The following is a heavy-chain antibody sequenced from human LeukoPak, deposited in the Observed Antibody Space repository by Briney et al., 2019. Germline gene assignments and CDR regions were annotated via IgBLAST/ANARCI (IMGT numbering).Heavy chain of an antibody. CDR2: IRYDGSNK. J-gene: IGHJ5*02. Sequence: GGSLRLSCAASGFTFSSYGMHWVRQAPGKGLEWVAFIRYDGSNKYYADSVKGRFTISRDNSKNTLYLQMNSLRAEDTAVYYCAKGWRSYSSGWFDPWGQGTLVTVSS. D-gene: IGHD6-19*01. CDR3: AKGWRSYSSGWFDP. V-gene: IGHV3-30*02. CDR1: GFTFSSYG.